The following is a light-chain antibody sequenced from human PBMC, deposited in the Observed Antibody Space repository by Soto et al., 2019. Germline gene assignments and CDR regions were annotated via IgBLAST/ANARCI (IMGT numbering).Light chain of an antibody. CDR1: QSISTW. Sequence: DIQMTQSPSTLSASVGDRVTITCRASQSISTWLAWYQQKPGNAPKLLIFDASNLESGVPSRFSGSGSGTAFTLTIDSLQPDDFATYYCQQYNSDSRTFGQGTELDIK. J-gene: IGKJ1*01. CDR3: QQYNSDSRT. V-gene: IGKV1-5*01. CDR2: DAS.